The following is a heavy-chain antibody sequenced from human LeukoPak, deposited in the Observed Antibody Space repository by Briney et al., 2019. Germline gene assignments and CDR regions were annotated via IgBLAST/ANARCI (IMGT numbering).Heavy chain of an antibody. J-gene: IGHJ5*02. CDR3: ARDGVGIVVVPAEDWFDP. CDR1: GYTFTGNY. V-gene: IGHV1-2*02. D-gene: IGHD2-2*01. Sequence: ASVKVSCKASGYTFTGNYMHWVRQAPGQGLEWMGWINPNSGGTNYAQKFQGRVTMTRDTSISTAYMELSRLRPDDTAVYYCARDGVGIVVVPAEDWFDPWGQGTLVTVSS. CDR2: INPNSGGT.